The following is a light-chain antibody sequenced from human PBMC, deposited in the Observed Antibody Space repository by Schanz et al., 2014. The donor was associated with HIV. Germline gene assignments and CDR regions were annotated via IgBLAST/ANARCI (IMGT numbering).Light chain of an antibody. CDR3: HQYKTYPYT. CDR2: KAS. V-gene: IGKV1-5*03. Sequence: DIQMTQSPSTLSASVGDRVTISCRASQSISNWLAWYQQKPGKVPKLLIYKASSLESGVPSRFSGSGSGTEFTLTINSLQPDDFATYFCHQYKTYPYTFGQGTKLEIK. J-gene: IGKJ2*01. CDR1: QSISNW.